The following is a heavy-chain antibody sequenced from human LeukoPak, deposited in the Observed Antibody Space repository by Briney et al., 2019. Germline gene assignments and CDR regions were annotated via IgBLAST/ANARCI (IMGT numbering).Heavy chain of an antibody. D-gene: IGHD6-13*01. J-gene: IGHJ6*02. Sequence: GRSLRLSCAASGFTFSSYAMHWVRQAPGKGLEWVAVISYDGINKYYADSVKGRFTISRDNSKNTLYLQMNSLRAEDTAVYYCARVLPRYGSSWYYYYGMDVWGQGTTVTVSS. CDR2: ISYDGINK. CDR3: ARVLPRYGSSWYYYYGMDV. V-gene: IGHV3-30-3*01. CDR1: GFTFSSYA.